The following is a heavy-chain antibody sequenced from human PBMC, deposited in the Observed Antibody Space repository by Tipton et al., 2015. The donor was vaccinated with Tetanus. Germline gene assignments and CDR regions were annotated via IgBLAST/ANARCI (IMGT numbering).Heavy chain of an antibody. CDR3: ARERIRLIGEVIFRYFDL. CDR1: GGSLSSSH. Sequence: LRLSCTVTGGSLSSSHWAWIRQPPGRGLEWLGKITYSRTTHYNSSLKRRLTISLDASSSQFSLKLTSATAADTAVYYCARERIRLIGEVIFRYFDLWGRGTLVTVSS. J-gene: IGHJ2*01. CDR2: ITYSRTT. D-gene: IGHD3-3*02. V-gene: IGHV4-59*01.